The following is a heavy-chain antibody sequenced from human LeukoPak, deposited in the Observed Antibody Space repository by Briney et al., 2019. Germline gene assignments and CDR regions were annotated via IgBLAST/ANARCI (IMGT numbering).Heavy chain of an antibody. CDR1: GGSLRNISYR. J-gene: IGHJ5*02. V-gene: IGHV4-39*07. CDR2: IFYSGTT. Sequence: SETLSQTCTASGGSLRNISYRWAWIRQPPGKGLEWIGSIFYSGTTSYNPSLESRVTISVDTSKNQFSLRLSSVTPADTAVYYCARQSWRALMVGLDRFDPGGERTLVTVSS. CDR3: ARQSWRALMVGLDRFDP. D-gene: IGHD2-8*01.